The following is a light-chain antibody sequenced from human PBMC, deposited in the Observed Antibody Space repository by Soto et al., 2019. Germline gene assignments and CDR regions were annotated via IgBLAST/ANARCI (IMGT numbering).Light chain of an antibody. CDR2: GAS. V-gene: IGKV3-20*01. CDR1: QSVSSSY. CDR3: QQYGSSPPDT. J-gene: IGKJ2*01. Sequence: EIVLTQSPGTLSLSPGERATLSCRASQSVSSSYLAWYQQKPGQAPRLLMYGASSRATGIPGRFSGSGSGTDFTLTISRLEPEDFAVYYCQQYGSSPPDTFGQGTKLEIK.